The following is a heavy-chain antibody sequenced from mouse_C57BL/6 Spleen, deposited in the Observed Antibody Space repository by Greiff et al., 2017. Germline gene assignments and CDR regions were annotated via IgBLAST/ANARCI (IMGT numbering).Heavy chain of an antibody. CDR3: ARAGTGTRAMDY. CDR2: IYPSDSET. J-gene: IGHJ4*01. CDR1: GYTFTSYW. Sequence: QVHVKQPGAELVRPGSSVKLSCKASGYTFTSYWMDWVKQRPGQGLEWIGNIYPSDSETHYNQKFKDKATLTVDKSSSTAYMQLSSLTSADSAVYYCARAGTGTRAMDYWGQGTSVTVSS. V-gene: IGHV1-61*01. D-gene: IGHD4-1*01.